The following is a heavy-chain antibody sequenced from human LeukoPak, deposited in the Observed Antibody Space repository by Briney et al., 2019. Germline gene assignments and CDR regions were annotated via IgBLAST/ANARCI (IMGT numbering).Heavy chain of an antibody. CDR1: EFSVGSNY. J-gene: IGHJ6*03. CDR2: SSSSSSI. D-gene: IGHD4-17*01. Sequence: PGGSLRLSCAASEFSVGSNYMTWVRQAPGKGLEWVSYSSSSSSIYYADSVKGRFTISRDNAKNSLYLQMNSLRAEDTAVYYCARGDYGDYWNYYYMDVWGKGTTVTVSS. V-gene: IGHV3-69-1*01. CDR3: ARGDYGDYWNYYYMDV.